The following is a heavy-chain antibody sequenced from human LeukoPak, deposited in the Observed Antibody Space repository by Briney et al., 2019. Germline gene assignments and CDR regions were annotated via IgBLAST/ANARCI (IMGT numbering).Heavy chain of an antibody. Sequence: SETLSLTYDVSGVSIKTCCYYWTWLRQPPGEGLEWIGYKYYSGSTRYNSSLRSRLTISLDTSKNQFSLRLTSVTAADTAVYYCARGRSYGFDFDSWGPGTLVIVSS. CDR2: KYYSGST. CDR1: GVSIKTCCYY. CDR3: ARGRSYGFDFDS. V-gene: IGHV4-61*01. J-gene: IGHJ4*02. D-gene: IGHD5-18*01.